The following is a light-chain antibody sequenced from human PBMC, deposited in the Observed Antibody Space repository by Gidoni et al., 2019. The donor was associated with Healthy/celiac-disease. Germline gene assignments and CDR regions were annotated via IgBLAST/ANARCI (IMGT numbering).Light chain of an antibody. J-gene: IGKJ3*01. Sequence: EIVLTQSTGTLSLSPGERDTLSCRASQSVSSSYLAWYQQHPGQAPRLLIYGASRRATGTPDRFSVSGSGTDFTLTIIRLEPEDFAVYSCQQYGSTFGPGTKVDIK. CDR1: QSVSSSY. CDR3: QQYGST. V-gene: IGKV3-20*01. CDR2: GAS.